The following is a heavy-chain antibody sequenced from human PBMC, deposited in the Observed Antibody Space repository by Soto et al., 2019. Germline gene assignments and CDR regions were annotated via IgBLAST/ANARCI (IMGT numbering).Heavy chain of an antibody. Sequence: SETLSLTCAVYGGCFSGYYWSWIRPPPGKGLEWIGEINHSGSTNYSPSLKSRVTISVDTSKNQFSLKLSSVTAADTAVYYCARGRYRIIVVVPANWFAPWGQGTLVTVSS. D-gene: IGHD2-2*01. CDR3: ARGRYRIIVVVPANWFAP. CDR2: INHSGST. CDR1: GGCFSGYY. V-gene: IGHV4-34*01. J-gene: IGHJ5*02.